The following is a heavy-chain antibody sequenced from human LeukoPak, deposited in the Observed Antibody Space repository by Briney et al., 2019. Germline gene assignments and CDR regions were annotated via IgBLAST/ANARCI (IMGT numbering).Heavy chain of an antibody. CDR2: INHSGST. Sequence: NPSETLSLTCAVYGGSFSGYYWSWIRQPPGKGLEWIGEINHSGSTNYNPSLKSRVTISVDTSKNQFSLKLSSVTAADTAVYYCASLIAHDYWGQGTLVTVSS. J-gene: IGHJ4*02. CDR3: ASLIAHDY. D-gene: IGHD2-15*01. V-gene: IGHV4-34*01. CDR1: GGSFSGYY.